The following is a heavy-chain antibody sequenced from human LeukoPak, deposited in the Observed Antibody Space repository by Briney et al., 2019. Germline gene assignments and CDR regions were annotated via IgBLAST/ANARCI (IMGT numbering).Heavy chain of an antibody. CDR3: AKDKWPLAVAGTGRFDY. CDR2: IRYDGSNK. CDR1: GFTFSSYG. V-gene: IGHV3-30*02. J-gene: IGHJ4*02. Sequence: GGSLRLSCAASGFTFSSYGMHWVRQAPGKGLEWVACIRYDGSNKYYADSVKGRFTISRDNSKNTLYLQMNSLRAEDTAVYYCAKDKWPLAVAGTGRFDYWGQGTLVTVSS. D-gene: IGHD6-19*01.